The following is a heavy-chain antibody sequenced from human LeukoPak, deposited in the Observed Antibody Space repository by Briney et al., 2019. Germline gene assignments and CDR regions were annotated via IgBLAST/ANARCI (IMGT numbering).Heavy chain of an antibody. J-gene: IGHJ5*02. CDR1: GYTFSDYY. CDR2: INPNSGGT. V-gene: IGHV1-2*02. CDR3: ARVVGYCSGGSCYNWFDP. D-gene: IGHD2-15*01. Sequence: ASVKVSCKASGYTFSDYYMHWVRQAPGQGLEWMGWINPNSGGTNNAQKFQGRVTMTRDTSISTAYMELSRLRSDDTAVYYCARVVGYCSGGSCYNWFDPWGQGTLVTVSS.